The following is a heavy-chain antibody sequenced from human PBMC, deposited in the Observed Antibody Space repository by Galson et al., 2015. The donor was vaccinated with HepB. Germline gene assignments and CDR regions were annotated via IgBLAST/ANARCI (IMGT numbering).Heavy chain of an antibody. CDR3: ARDTPDVAGYALDI. CDR2: ISSSSSYI. J-gene: IGHJ3*02. V-gene: IGHV3-21*01. Sequence: SLRLSCAASGFTFSSYSMNWVRQAPRKGLEWVSSISSSSSYIYYADSVKGRFTISRDNAKNSLYLQMNSLRAEDTAVYYCARDTPDVAGYALDIWGQGTMVTVSS. CDR1: GFTFSSYS. D-gene: IGHD6-19*01.